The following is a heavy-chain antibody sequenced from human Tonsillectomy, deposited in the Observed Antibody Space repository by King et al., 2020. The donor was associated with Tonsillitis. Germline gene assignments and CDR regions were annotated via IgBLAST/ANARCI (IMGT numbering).Heavy chain of an antibody. CDR3: ARGGDLSTGGSLFDP. CDR2: IYSSGST. Sequence: VQLQESGPGLVKPSQTLSLTCTVSGASIISDSYYWSVIRQPAGKGLEWIGRIYSSGSTNYNPSLESRVTMSTDTSRNQFSLKLRSVTAADTAVYYCARGGDLSTGGSLFDPWGQGTLVTVSS. V-gene: IGHV4-61*02. J-gene: IGHJ5*02. D-gene: IGHD3-9*01. CDR1: GASIISDSYY.